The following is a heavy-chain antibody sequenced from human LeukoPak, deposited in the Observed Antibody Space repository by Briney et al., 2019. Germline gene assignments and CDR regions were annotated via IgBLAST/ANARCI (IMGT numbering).Heavy chain of an antibody. D-gene: IGHD2-15*01. CDR3: AREWRLDCSGGSCYSEDAFDI. CDR1: GGSISSYY. J-gene: IGHJ3*02. CDR2: IYTSGST. V-gene: IGHV4-4*07. Sequence: ASETLSLTCTVSGGSISSYYWSWIRQPAGKGLEWIGRIYTSGSTNYNPSLKSRVTMSVDTSKNQFSLKLSSVTAADTAVYYCAREWRLDCSGGSCYSEDAFDIWGQGTMVTVSS.